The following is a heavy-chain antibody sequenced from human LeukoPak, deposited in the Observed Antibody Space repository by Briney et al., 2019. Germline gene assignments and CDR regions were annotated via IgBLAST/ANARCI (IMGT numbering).Heavy chain of an antibody. D-gene: IGHD2-2*03. Sequence: ASVKVSCKASGYTFTSYAINWVRQAPGQGLEWMGWINTNTGNPTYAQGFTGRFVFSLDTSVSTAYLQISSLKAEDTAVYYCARDLGYCSSTSCYSDGTDYWGQGTLVTVSS. CDR3: ARDLGYCSSTSCYSDGTDY. J-gene: IGHJ4*02. CDR2: INTNTGNP. CDR1: GYTFTSYA. V-gene: IGHV7-4-1*02.